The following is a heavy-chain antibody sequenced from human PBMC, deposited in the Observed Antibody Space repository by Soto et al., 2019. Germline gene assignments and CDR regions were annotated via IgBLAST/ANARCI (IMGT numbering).Heavy chain of an antibody. CDR3: ARDTSRDGYNWDYYYGMDV. J-gene: IGHJ6*02. D-gene: IGHD5-12*01. V-gene: IGHV1-18*01. Sequence: ASVKVSCKSSGYTFTKFGISWVRQAPGQGLDWMGWNSAYNDNTNYAQKLRGRVTMTSDTSTSTAYMELRSLRSEDTAVYYCARDTSRDGYNWDYYYGMDVWGQGTTVTVSS. CDR2: NSAYNDNT. CDR1: GYTFTKFG.